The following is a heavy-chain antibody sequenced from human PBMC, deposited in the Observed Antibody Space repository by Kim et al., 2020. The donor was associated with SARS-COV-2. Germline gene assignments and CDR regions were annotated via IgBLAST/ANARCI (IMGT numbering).Heavy chain of an antibody. Sequence: KGRFTISRDNSKNTLYLQMNSLRAEDTAVYYCAKHGLITMIVVVIGGFDYWGQGTLVTVSS. D-gene: IGHD3-22*01. V-gene: IGHV3-23*01. J-gene: IGHJ4*02. CDR3: AKHGLITMIVVVIGGFDY.